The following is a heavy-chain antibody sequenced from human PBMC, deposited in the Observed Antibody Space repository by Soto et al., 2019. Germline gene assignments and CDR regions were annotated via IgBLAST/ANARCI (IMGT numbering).Heavy chain of an antibody. CDR3: ARDTYPTIERGYYGMDV. CDR1: GFTFSSYG. V-gene: IGHV3-30*03. D-gene: IGHD3-10*01. Sequence: GGSLRLSCAASGFTFSSYGMHWVRQAPGKGLEWVAVISYDGSNKYYADSVKGRFTISRDNSKNTLYLQMNSLRAEDTAVYYCARDTYPTIERGYYGMDVWGQGTTVTVSS. CDR2: ISYDGSNK. J-gene: IGHJ6*02.